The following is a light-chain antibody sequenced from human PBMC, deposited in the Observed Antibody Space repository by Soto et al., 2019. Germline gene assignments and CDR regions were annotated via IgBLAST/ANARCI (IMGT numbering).Light chain of an antibody. CDR2: AAS. CDR1: QRINNY. Sequence: DIQMTQSPSSLSASVGDRVTVTCRASQRINNYLNWHQQKPGKAPNLLIYAASTLQSGVPSRFSGSGSGTDFTLTISSLQPEDFATYYCQQCYSTPYTFGPGTKVDIK. CDR3: QQCYSTPYT. J-gene: IGKJ2*01. V-gene: IGKV1-39*01.